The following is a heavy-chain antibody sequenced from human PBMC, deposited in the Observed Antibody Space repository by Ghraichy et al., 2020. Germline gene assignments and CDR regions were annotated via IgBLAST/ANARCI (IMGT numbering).Heavy chain of an antibody. CDR3: AKATVVAATVRVRYYFDY. V-gene: IGHV3-23*01. D-gene: IGHD2-15*01. Sequence: GGSLRLSCAASGFTFSSYAMSWVRQAPGKGLEWVSAISGSGGSTYYADSVKGRFTISRDNSKNTLYLQMNSLRAEDTAVYYCAKATVVAATVRVRYYFDYWGQGTLVTVSS. J-gene: IGHJ4*02. CDR1: GFTFSSYA. CDR2: ISGSGGST.